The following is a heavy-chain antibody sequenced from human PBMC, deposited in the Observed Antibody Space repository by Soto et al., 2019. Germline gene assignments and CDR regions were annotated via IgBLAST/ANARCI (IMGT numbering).Heavy chain of an antibody. J-gene: IGHJ4*02. V-gene: IGHV4-31*03. CDR2: IYYSGNT. CDR3: ARGGAYSDY. Sequence: VQLQESGPGLVKPSQTLSLTCTVSGGSISSGGYHWSWIRQHPGKGLEWIGYIYYSGNTDYNPSLKSRITISVDTSNNQFSLKLNSVTAADTAIYYCARGGAYSDYWGQGTLVTVSP. CDR1: GGSISSGGYH.